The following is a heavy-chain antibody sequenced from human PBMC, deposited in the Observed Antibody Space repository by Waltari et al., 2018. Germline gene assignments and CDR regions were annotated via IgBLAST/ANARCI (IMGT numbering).Heavy chain of an antibody. J-gene: IGHJ4*02. Sequence: QVQLVQSGGEVKNPGASVKVSCKTSGYTFTSWGISWVRQAPGQGLEWMGWTSAQNEDTNYVEKFQGRVTMTTDTSANTAYLGLRSLRSDDTAVYYGARDYFSDYVFDYWGQGTLVIVSS. CDR3: ARDYFSDYVFDY. D-gene: IGHD4-4*01. CDR2: TSAQNEDT. V-gene: IGHV1-18*01. CDR1: GYTFTSWG.